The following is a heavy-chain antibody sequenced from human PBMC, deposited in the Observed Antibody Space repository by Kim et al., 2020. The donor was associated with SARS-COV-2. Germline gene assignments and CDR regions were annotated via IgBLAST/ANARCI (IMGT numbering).Heavy chain of an antibody. CDR3: ARRDAWGTYYFDF. Sequence: GGSLRLSCAGSGFTFSAYGLYWVCQAPGKGLEWVSAIGGSGDVTSYADSVKGRFTISRDNSKNTMYLQMNSLRAEDAAVYYCARRDAWGTYYFDFWGQGALGTVSS. CDR2: IGGSGDVT. J-gene: IGHJ4*02. CDR1: GFTFSAYG. D-gene: IGHD3-16*01. V-gene: IGHV3-23*01.